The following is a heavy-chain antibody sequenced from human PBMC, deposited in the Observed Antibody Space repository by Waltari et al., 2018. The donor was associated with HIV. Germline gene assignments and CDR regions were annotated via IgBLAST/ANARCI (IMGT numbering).Heavy chain of an antibody. CDR1: GGSISSYY. D-gene: IGHD2-15*01. CDR2: IYYSGST. V-gene: IGHV4-59*01. CDR3: ARDRTPYGMDV. J-gene: IGHJ6*02. Sequence: QVQLQESGPGLVKPSETLSLTCTVSGGSISSYYWSWIRQPPGKGLEWIGYIYYSGSTNYNPSLKSRVTISVDTSKNQFSLKLSSVIAADTAVYYCARDRTPYGMDVWGQGTTVTVSS.